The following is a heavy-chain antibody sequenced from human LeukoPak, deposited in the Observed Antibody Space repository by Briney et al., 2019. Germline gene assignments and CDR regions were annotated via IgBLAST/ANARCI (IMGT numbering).Heavy chain of an antibody. Sequence: PGGSLRLSCAASGFTFSSYGMSWVRQAPGKGLEWVSAISGSGGSTYYADSVKGRFTISRDNSKNSLYLQMNSLRAEDTAVYYSAKDLFAAAGLGDAFDIWGQGTMVTVSS. J-gene: IGHJ3*02. CDR1: GFTFSSYG. CDR3: AKDLFAAAGLGDAFDI. D-gene: IGHD6-13*01. V-gene: IGHV3-23*01. CDR2: ISGSGGST.